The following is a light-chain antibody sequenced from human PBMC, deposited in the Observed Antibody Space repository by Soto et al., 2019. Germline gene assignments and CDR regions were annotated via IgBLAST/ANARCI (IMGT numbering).Light chain of an antibody. CDR1: QSVSNY. CDR2: DSS. Sequence: VLTQSPAILSLSPGERATLDCRASQSVSNYLAWYQQRPGQAPRLLIYDSSNRATGIPARFSASGSGTDFTLTISSLEPEDFAVYYCQQRSVWPLTFGGGTKVEIK. V-gene: IGKV3-11*01. J-gene: IGKJ4*01. CDR3: QQRSVWPLT.